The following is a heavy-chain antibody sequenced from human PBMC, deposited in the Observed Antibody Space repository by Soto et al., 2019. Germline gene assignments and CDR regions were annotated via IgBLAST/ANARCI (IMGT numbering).Heavy chain of an antibody. D-gene: IGHD5-18*01. CDR3: AREVKGYSYGSWFDP. CDR1: GYTFTSYY. J-gene: IGHJ5*02. CDR2: INPSGGST. Sequence: ASVKVSCKAPGYTFTSYYMHWVRQAPGQGLEWMGIINPSGGSTSYAQKFQGRVTMTRDTSTSTVYMELSSLRSEDTAVYYCAREVKGYSYGSWFDPWGQGTMVTVSS. V-gene: IGHV1-46*01.